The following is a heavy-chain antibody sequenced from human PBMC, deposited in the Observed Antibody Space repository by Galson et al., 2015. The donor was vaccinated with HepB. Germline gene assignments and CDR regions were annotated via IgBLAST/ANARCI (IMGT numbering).Heavy chain of an antibody. V-gene: IGHV4-61*02. CDR2: IYTSGST. D-gene: IGHD1-1*01. CDR1: GGSISSGSYY. Sequence: NLSLTCTVSGGSISSGSYYWSWIRQPAGKGLEWIGRIYTSGSTNYNPSLKSRVTMSVDTSKNQFSLKLSSVTAADTAVYYCAVNWNDPWFDPWGQGTLVTVSS. CDR3: AVNWNDPWFDP. J-gene: IGHJ5*02.